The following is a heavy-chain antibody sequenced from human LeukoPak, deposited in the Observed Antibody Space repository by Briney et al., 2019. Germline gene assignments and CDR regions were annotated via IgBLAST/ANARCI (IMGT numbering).Heavy chain of an antibody. CDR1: SGSVSNSHYY. V-gene: IGHV4-39*07. J-gene: IGHJ5*02. CDR2: IFYSGNT. CDR3: AVAYCGGDCYSSDWFDP. D-gene: IGHD2-21*01. Sequence: PSETLSLTCTVSSGSVSNSHYYWAWVRQPPGKGLEWLGSIFYSGNTHYNPSLKSRVTISVDTSKNQFSLKLSSVTAADTAVYYCAVAYCGGDCYSSDWFDPWGQGTLVTVSS.